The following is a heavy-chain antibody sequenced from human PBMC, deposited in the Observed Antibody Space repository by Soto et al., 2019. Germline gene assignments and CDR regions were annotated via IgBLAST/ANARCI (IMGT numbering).Heavy chain of an antibody. CDR3: APEWNFDY. V-gene: IGHV3-15*01. D-gene: IGHD5-12*01. Sequence: EVQLVESGGGLVKPGGSLRLSCAASGFTLSNAWVSWVRQAPGKGLEWVGRIKNKFEGATTDYAAPVKGRFTISRDDSKNMLYLQMSSLITDDTAVYYCAPEWNFDYWGQGTLVTGSS. CDR2: IKNKFEGATT. CDR1: GFTLSNAW. J-gene: IGHJ4*02.